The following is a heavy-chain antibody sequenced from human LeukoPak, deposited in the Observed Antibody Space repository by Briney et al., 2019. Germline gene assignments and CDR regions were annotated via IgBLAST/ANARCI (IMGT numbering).Heavy chain of an antibody. D-gene: IGHD6-19*01. CDR2: INPNSGGT. V-gene: IGHV1-2*02. Sequence: ASVKVSCKASGYTFTGYYMHWVRQAPGQGLEWMGWINPNSGGTNYAQKFQGRVTMTRDTSISTAYMELSRLRSDDTAVYYCARDGVAVAIYYYYMDVWGKGTTVTVSS. CDR3: ARDGVAVAIYYYYMDV. J-gene: IGHJ6*03. CDR1: GYTFTGYY.